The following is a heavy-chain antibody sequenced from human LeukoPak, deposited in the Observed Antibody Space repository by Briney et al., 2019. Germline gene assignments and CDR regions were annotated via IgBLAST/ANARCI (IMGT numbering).Heavy chain of an antibody. CDR3: AGHPPYYYYYMDV. V-gene: IGHV4-4*09. CDR2: IYTSGST. CDR1: GGSISSYY. J-gene: IGHJ6*03. Sequence: NSSETLSLTCTVSGGSISSYYWSWIRQPPGKGLEWIGYIYTSGSTNYNPSLKSRVTISVDTSKNQFSLKLSSVTAADTAVYYCAGHPPYYYYYMDVWGKGTTVTVSS.